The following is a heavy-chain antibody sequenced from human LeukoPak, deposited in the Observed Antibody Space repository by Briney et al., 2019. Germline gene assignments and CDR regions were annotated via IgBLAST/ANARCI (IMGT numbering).Heavy chain of an antibody. CDR3: AMGMSYYYYMDV. CDR1: GYSISSGYY. J-gene: IGHJ6*03. CDR2: IYHSGST. V-gene: IGHV4-38-2*02. D-gene: IGHD7-27*01. Sequence: SETLSLTCTVSGYSISSGYYWGWIRQPPGKGLEWIGSIYHSGSTYYNPSLKSRVTISVDTSKNQFSLKLSSVTAADTAVYYCAMGMSYYYYMDVWGKGTTVTVSS.